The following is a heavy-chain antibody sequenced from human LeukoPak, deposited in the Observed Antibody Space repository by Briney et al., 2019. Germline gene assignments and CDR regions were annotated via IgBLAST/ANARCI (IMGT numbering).Heavy chain of an antibody. Sequence: PGGSLRLSCAASGFTFSSYSMNWVRQAPGKGLEWVSYISSSSSTIYYADSVKGRFTISRDNAKNSLYLQMNSLRAEDTAVYYCARDLSRSEWRSSYGMDVWGQGTTVTVSS. V-gene: IGHV3-48*04. CDR2: ISSSSSTI. D-gene: IGHD3-3*01. CDR1: GFTFSSYS. J-gene: IGHJ6*02. CDR3: ARDLSRSEWRSSYGMDV.